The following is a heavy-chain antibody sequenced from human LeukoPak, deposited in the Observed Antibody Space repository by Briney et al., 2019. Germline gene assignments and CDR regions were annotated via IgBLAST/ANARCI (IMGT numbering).Heavy chain of an antibody. J-gene: IGHJ4*02. D-gene: IGHD1-1*01. CDR3: ARDVQGGAFDY. CDR2: INQVGSAQ. CDR1: GFTFSNYW. Sequence: PGGSLRLSCAASGFTFSNYWMNWVRQAPGKGLEWVANINQVGSAQNYVDSVKGRFTFSRDNTMNSLSLQMNNLRAEDTAIYYCARDVQGGAFDYWGQGTLVTVSS. V-gene: IGHV3-7*01.